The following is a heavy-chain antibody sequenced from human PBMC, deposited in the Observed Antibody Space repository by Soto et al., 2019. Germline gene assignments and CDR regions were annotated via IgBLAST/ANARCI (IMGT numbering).Heavy chain of an antibody. Sequence: GGSLRLSCAASGVTFSSYAMSWVRQAPGKGLEWVSAISGSGGSTYYADSVKGRFTISRDNSKNTLYLQMNSLRSEYTAVYYCAKKRGFGSWFDPWGQGTLVTVSS. CDR2: ISGSGGST. CDR1: GVTFSSYA. D-gene: IGHD3-10*01. V-gene: IGHV3-23*01. J-gene: IGHJ5*02. CDR3: AKKRGFGSWFDP.